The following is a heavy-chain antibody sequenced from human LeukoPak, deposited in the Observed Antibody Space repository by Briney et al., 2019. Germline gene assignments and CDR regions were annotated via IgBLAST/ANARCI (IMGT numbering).Heavy chain of an antibody. J-gene: IGHJ4*02. Sequence: ASVKVSCKATGYTFIMYAINWVRQDPGQGLEWMGWLNTNTGNPTYAQGFTGRFVFSLDTSVSTAYLQIGSLKADDTAVYYCARVSRLYYDTSGRIFDYWGQGTLVTVSS. V-gene: IGHV7-4-1*01. CDR2: LNTNTGNP. D-gene: IGHD3-22*01. CDR3: ARVSRLYYDTSGRIFDY. CDR1: GYTFIMYA.